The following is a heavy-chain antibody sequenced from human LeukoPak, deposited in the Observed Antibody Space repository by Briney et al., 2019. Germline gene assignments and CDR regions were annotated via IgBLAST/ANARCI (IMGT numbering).Heavy chain of an antibody. Sequence: GGSLKLSCVASAFTFEDYSMHWVRQVPGKGLEWISLINWDGSDTDYADSVKGRFTISRDSAKNSLYLQMNSLRAEDTAVYYCVSGGHMDVWGKGTTVTVSS. J-gene: IGHJ6*03. CDR3: VSGGHMDV. CDR1: AFTFEDYS. D-gene: IGHD1-26*01. CDR2: INWDGSDT. V-gene: IGHV3-43*01.